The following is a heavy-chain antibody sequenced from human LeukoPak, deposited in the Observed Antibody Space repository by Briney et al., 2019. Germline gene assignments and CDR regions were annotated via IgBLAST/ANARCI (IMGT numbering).Heavy chain of an antibody. CDR2: IIPIFGTA. D-gene: IGHD6-13*01. CDR1: GGTFSSYA. CDR3: ARQPLTTGSSSYGMDV. V-gene: IGHV1-69*06. J-gene: IGHJ6*02. Sequence: SVKVSCKASGGTFSSYAISWVRQAPGQGLEWMGGIIPIFGTATYAQKFQGRVTITADKSTSTAYMELSSLRSEDTAVYYCARQPLTTGSSSYGMDVWGQGTTVTVSS.